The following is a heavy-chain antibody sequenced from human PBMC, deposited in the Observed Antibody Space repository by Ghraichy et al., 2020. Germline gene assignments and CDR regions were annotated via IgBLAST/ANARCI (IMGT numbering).Heavy chain of an antibody. J-gene: IGHJ1*01. V-gene: IGHV3-7*01. CDR2: INQDGRTK. CDR3: ASHGPY. CDR1: GFIFNTYW. Sequence: GGSLRLSCAASGFIFNTYWMSWVRQAPGKGLEWVANINQDGRTKSCVDSVKGRFTISRDNARNSPYLQMNSLRAEDTAVYYCASHGPYWGQGTLVTVSS.